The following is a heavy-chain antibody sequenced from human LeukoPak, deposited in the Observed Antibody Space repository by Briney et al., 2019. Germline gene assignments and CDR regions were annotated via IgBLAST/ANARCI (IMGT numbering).Heavy chain of an antibody. CDR3: AKDPTSSARRNWFDP. CDR1: GFTFSSYA. J-gene: IGHJ5*02. V-gene: IGHV3-23*01. Sequence: GSLRLPCAASGFTFSSYAMSWVRQAPGKGLEWVSAISGSGGRTYYADSVKGRFTISRDNSKNTLYLQMNSLRAEDTAVYYCAKDPTSSARRNWFDPWGQGTLVTVSS. CDR2: ISGSGGRT. D-gene: IGHD2-2*01.